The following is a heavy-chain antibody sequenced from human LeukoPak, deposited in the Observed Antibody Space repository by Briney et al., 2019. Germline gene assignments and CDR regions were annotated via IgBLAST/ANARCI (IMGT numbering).Heavy chain of an antibody. Sequence: GASVKVSCKASGYTFTSYYMHWVRQAPGQGLEWMGIINPSGGSTSYAQKFQGRVTMTRDTSTSTVYMELSSLRSEDTAVYCCARVQWHDAFDIWGQGTMVTVSS. V-gene: IGHV1-46*01. J-gene: IGHJ3*02. D-gene: IGHD6-19*01. CDR3: ARVQWHDAFDI. CDR2: INPSGGST. CDR1: GYTFTSYY.